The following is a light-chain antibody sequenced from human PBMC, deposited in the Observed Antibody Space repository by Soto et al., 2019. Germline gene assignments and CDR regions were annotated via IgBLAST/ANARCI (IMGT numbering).Light chain of an antibody. CDR1: QSINSW. V-gene: IGKV1-5*03. J-gene: IGKJ1*01. CDR2: KAS. CDR3: QQYNNYSGT. Sequence: DIPMTQSPSTLSASVGDRVTITCRASQSINSWLAWYQQKPGKAPKLLIYKASNLESGVPSRFSGSRSGTEFTLTISSLQPDDFATYYCQQYNNYSGTFGQGTKVEIK.